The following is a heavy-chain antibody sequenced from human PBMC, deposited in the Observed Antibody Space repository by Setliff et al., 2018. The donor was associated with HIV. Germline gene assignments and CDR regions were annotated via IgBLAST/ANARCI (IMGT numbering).Heavy chain of an antibody. Sequence: ASVKVSCKASGYTFTDYYMHWVRQAPGQGLEWMGWINPNSGGTKSARTFQGRVTMTRDTSINTAYMDLSRLRSDDTAIYYCARDKLEETAESLWGPMKNDAFDIWGPGTLVTVSS. CDR1: GYTFTDYY. CDR2: INPNSGGT. D-gene: IGHD2-21*01. J-gene: IGHJ3*02. V-gene: IGHV1-2*02. CDR3: ARDKLEETAESLWGPMKNDAFDI.